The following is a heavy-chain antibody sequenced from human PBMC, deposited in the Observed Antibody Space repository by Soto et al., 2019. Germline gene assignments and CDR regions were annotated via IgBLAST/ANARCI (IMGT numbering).Heavy chain of an antibody. CDR1: WFTLCSHS. CDR3: AKPPEPPFNYYDSSGYYFGFDY. CDR2: ISGSGGST. Sequence: GGAPRPPCAAPWFTLCSHSLSLVRPAPGDGVWWVSAISGSGGSTYYADSVKGRFTISRDNSKNTLYLQMNSLRAEDTAVYYCAKPPEPPFNYYDSSGYYFGFDYWGQGTLVTVSS. J-gene: IGHJ4*02. V-gene: IGHV3-23*01. D-gene: IGHD3-22*01.